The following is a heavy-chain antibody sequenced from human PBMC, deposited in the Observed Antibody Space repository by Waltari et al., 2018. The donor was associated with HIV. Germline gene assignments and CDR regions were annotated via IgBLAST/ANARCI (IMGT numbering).Heavy chain of an antibody. V-gene: IGHV4-4*07. J-gene: IGHJ4*02. CDR1: GAPIITYF. CDR3: AREETSGRPLAD. CDR2: ISTTGTT. D-gene: IGHD6-6*01. Sequence: QVQLQESGPGLVKPSATLYLTCPVSGAPIITYFWPWIRQPAWKGLEWVGRISTTGTTNYNPSLKSRITMSLDTSNNHFSLSLTSVTAADTAVYYCAREETSGRPLADWGQGTLVTVSS.